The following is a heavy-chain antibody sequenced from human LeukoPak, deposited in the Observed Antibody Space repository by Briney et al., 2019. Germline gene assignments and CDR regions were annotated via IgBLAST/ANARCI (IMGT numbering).Heavy chain of an antibody. Sequence: GGSLRLSCAASGFTFSTYAMSWVRQAPGKGLEWVSAINGRGDNTYYADFVKGRFTISRDNSKITVFLQMNSLRTEDTAVYYSAKDRVSPGFNLFDPGAREPWSPSPQ. CDR2: INGRGDNT. CDR1: GFTFSTYA. V-gene: IGHV3-23*01. J-gene: IGHJ5*02. D-gene: IGHD3-16*01. CDR3: AKDRVSPGFNLFDP.